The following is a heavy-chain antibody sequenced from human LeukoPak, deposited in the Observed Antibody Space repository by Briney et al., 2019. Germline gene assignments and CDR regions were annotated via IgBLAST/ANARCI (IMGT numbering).Heavy chain of an antibody. CDR2: IYYSGTT. CDR3: ARAHSGYYSNFDY. CDR1: GGSISSTSYY. Sequence: SETLSLTCTVSGGSISSTSYYWGWIRQPPGKGLEWIGIIYYSGTTYYNPSLKSRVTISVDTSENQFSLKLSSVTAADTAVYYCARAHSGYYSNFDYWGQGTLVTVSS. J-gene: IGHJ4*02. V-gene: IGHV4-39*07. D-gene: IGHD3-22*01.